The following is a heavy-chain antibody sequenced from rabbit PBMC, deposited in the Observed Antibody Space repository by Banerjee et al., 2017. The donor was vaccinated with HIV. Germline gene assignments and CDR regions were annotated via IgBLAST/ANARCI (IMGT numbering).Heavy chain of an antibody. CDR3: ASNIYYVGGMDL. D-gene: IGHD1-1*01. V-gene: IGHV1S45*01. CDR1: GFSFSDNYD. CDR2: IAAGSSGAT. Sequence: QEQLEESGGDLVKPEGSLTLTCTASGFSFSDNYDMCWVRQAPGKGLEWIGCIAAGSSGATHYASWAKGRFTISKTSSTTVTLQMTSLTAADTATYFCASNIYYVGGMDLWGPGTLVTVS. J-gene: IGHJ6*01.